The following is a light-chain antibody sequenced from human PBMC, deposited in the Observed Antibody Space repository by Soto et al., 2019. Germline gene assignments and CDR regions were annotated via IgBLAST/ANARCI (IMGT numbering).Light chain of an antibody. Sequence: EIVLTQSPGTLSLSPGEIATLSCRASQSISHKYLAWFQKRPGQAPRLLIHGVSIRATGIPDRFSASGFGTDFTLTISRLEPEDFAVYYCQLYSGSPWTFGQGTKVEIK. V-gene: IGKV3-20*01. J-gene: IGKJ1*01. CDR2: GVS. CDR3: QLYSGSPWT. CDR1: QSISHKY.